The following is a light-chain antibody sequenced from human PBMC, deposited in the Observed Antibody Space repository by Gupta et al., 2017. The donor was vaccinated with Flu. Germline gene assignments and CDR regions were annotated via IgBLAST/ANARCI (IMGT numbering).Light chain of an antibody. Sequence: DIQMIHSPSSLSASVGDRVTITCRASQSIISYLNWYQQKPGKAPKLLIYAASSLQSGVPSRFSGSGSGTDFTLTISRLQPEDFATYYCQQSNSTLLTFGGGTKVEIK. CDR2: AAS. V-gene: IGKV1-39*01. CDR1: QSIISY. CDR3: QQSNSTLLT. J-gene: IGKJ4*01.